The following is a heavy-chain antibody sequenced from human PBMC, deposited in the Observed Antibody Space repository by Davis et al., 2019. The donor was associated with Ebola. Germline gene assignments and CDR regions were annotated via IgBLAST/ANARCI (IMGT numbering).Heavy chain of an antibody. J-gene: IGHJ6*02. CDR3: VKNYYGMDV. CDR1: GFTFSRYW. CDR2: ITADGSSS. Sequence: HTGGSLRLSCTASGFTFSRYWMHWVRQAPGKGLVWVSRITADGSSSSYADSVKGRFTISRDNAKNTLYLQMSSLRVEDTAVYFCVKNYYGMDVWGQGTTVTVSS. D-gene: IGHD3-10*01. V-gene: IGHV3-74*01.